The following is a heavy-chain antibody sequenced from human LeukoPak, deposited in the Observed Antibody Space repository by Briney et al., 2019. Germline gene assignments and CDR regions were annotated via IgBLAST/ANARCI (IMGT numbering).Heavy chain of an antibody. Sequence: GGSLRLSCAASGFTFNNYAMHWVRQAPGEGLEWAADISSDGRNKYYADSVKGRFTVSRDNFKNTLNLQMNSLGSEDTAVYYCARDASGSASYYYYGMDVWGQGTTVLVSS. CDR3: ARDASGSASYYYYGMDV. D-gene: IGHD3-10*01. J-gene: IGHJ6*01. CDR1: GFTFNNYA. V-gene: IGHV3-30*04. CDR2: ISSDGRNK.